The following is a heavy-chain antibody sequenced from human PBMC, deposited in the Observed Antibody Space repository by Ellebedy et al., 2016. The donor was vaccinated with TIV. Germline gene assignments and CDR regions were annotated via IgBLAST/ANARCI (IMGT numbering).Heavy chain of an antibody. V-gene: IGHV4-38-2*02. CDR3: ARDPALPRGRFDN. CDR2: IYHSRSI. Sequence: MPSETLSLTCTVSGYSISSGYYWVWIRQPPGKGLEWIGSIYHSRSIYYNPSLKSRVTISVDTSKNQFSLNLSSVTAADTAVYYCARDPALPRGRFDNWGQGTLVTVSS. CDR1: GYSISSGYY. J-gene: IGHJ4*02.